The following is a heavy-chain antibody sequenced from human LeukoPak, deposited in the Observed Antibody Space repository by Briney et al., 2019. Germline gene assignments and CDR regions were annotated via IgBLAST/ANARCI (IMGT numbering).Heavy chain of an antibody. D-gene: IGHD3-10*01. J-gene: IGHJ5*02. CDR2: IRYEGSSK. Sequence: SGGSLRLSCAASGFTFSNYGMHWVRQAPDKGLEWVAFIRYEGSSKYYADSVKGRFTISRDNSKNSLYLQMDSLRPEDTAIYYCVKDLLRDRWFGESWGQGTLVTVSS. V-gene: IGHV3-30*02. CDR3: VKDLLRDRWFGES. CDR1: GFTFSNYG.